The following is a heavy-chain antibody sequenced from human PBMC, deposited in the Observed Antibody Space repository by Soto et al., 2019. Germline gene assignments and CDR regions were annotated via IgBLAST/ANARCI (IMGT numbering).Heavy chain of an antibody. Sequence: SPTLSLTCAISGDSVSSNSAAWNWIRQSPSRGLEWLGRTYYRSKWYNDYAVSVKSRITINPDTSKNQFSLQLNSVTPEDTAVYYCARIPHPNYGSGSYYGPGYYYYGMDVWGQGTTVTVSS. V-gene: IGHV6-1*01. CDR3: ARIPHPNYGSGSYYGPGYYYYGMDV. CDR2: TYYRSKWYN. CDR1: GDSVSSNSAA. J-gene: IGHJ6*02. D-gene: IGHD3-10*01.